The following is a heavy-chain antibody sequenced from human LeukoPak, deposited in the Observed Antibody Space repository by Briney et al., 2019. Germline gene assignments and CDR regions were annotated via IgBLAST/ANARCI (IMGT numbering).Heavy chain of an antibody. V-gene: IGHV4-59*01. Sequence: NASETLSLTCTVSGGSISSYYWSWIRQPPGKGLEWIGYIYYSGSTNYNPSLKSRVTISVDTSKNQFSLKLSSVTAADTAVYYCASLAQGRDGMDVWGQGTTVTVSS. CDR1: GGSISSYY. J-gene: IGHJ6*02. CDR2: IYYSGST. CDR3: ASLAQGRDGMDV.